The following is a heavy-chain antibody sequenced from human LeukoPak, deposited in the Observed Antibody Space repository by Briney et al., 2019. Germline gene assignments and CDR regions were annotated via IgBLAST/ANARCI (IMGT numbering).Heavy chain of an antibody. J-gene: IGHJ4*02. CDR1: GFTFSSYW. Sequence: TGGSLRLSCAASGFTFSSYWMSWVRQAPGKGLEWVSVIYSGGSTYYADSVKGRFTISRDNSKNTLYLQMNSLRAEDTAVYYCARVALRWLQFTEFDYWGQGTLVTVSS. D-gene: IGHD5-24*01. CDR3: ARVALRWLQFTEFDY. V-gene: IGHV3-53*01. CDR2: IYSGGST.